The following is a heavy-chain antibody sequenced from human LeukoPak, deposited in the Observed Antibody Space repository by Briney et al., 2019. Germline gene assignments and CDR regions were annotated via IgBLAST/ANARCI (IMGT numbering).Heavy chain of an antibody. J-gene: IGHJ1*01. D-gene: IGHD6-6*01. V-gene: IGHV3-7*03. CDR1: GFTFNNHW. Sequence: GGSLRLSCVVSGFTFNNHWMSWVRQAPGKGPEWVATIKTDGSEKYYVDSVEGRFTISRDNSKNTQYLQMNSLRAEDTAVYYCAKVEYSSNIPQHWGQGTLVTVSS. CDR3: AKVEYSSNIPQH. CDR2: IKTDGSEK.